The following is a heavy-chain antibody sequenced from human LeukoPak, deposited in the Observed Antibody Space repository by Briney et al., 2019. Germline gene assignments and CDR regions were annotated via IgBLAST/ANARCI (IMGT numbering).Heavy chain of an antibody. CDR1: GGSISSGGYY. J-gene: IGHJ4*02. V-gene: IGHV4-31*03. CDR3: ASNPPTVAAFDY. D-gene: IGHD4-23*01. CDR2: IYYSGST. Sequence: SETLSLTCTVSGGSISSGGYYWSWIRQHPGKGLEWIGYIYYSGSTYYNPSLKSRVTISVDTSKNQFSLKLSSVTAADTAVYYCASNPPTVAAFDYWGQGTLVTVSS.